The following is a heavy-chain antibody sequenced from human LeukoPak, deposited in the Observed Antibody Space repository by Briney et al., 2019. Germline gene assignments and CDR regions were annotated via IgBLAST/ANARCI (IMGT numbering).Heavy chain of an antibody. V-gene: IGHV3-53*01. CDR1: GFTVSSNY. Sequence: PGGSLRLSCAASGFTVSSNYMSWVRQAPGKGLEWVSVIYSGGSTYYADSVKGRFTISRDNSKNTLYLQMNSLRAEDTAVYYCARWGPGIAAAGTVDFQHWGQSTLSPSPQ. D-gene: IGHD6-13*01. J-gene: IGHJ1*01. CDR3: ARWGPGIAAAGTVDFQH. CDR2: IYSGGST.